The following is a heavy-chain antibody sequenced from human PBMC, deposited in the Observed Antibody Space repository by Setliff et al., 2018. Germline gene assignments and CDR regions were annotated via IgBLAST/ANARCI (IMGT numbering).Heavy chain of an antibody. Sequence: PSETLSLTCNVPGGSVSGTSHYWGWIRQPPGKGMEWIGSVYYSGYTYYNPSLQSRVTISVDMSKNQFSMKLTSVTAADTAVYYCARRWNFGPYGSGIHDGFDMWGQGTMVTVSS. CDR2: VYYSGYT. CDR1: GGSVSGTSHY. D-gene: IGHD3-10*01. J-gene: IGHJ3*02. CDR3: ARRWNFGPYGSGIHDGFDM. V-gene: IGHV4-39*07.